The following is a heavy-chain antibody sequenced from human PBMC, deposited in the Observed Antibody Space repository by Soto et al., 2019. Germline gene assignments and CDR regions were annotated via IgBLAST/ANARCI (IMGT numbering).Heavy chain of an antibody. D-gene: IGHD2-15*01. J-gene: IGHJ4*02. CDR1: GFPFSKAW. CDR2: IKSKADGGTT. CDR3: TKVLGYCGGGNCFTFDY. V-gene: IGHV3-15*01. Sequence: EVQLVESGGGLVKPGGSLRLSCAASGFPFSKAWMSWVRQVPGKGLEWVGRIKSKADGGTTDYAAPVKGRFTISSDDSSNTLYLQMNSLKTEDTAVYYCTKVLGYCGGGNCFTFDYWGQGAVVTVSS.